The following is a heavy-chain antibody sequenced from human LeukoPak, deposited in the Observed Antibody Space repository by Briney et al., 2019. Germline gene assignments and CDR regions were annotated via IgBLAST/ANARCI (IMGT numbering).Heavy chain of an antibody. CDR1: GGSISSYY. CDR2: IYYSGST. D-gene: IGHD3-9*01. V-gene: IGHV4-59*01. Sequence: SETLSLTCTVSGGSISSYYWSWIRQPPGKGVEWIGYIYYSGSTNYNPSLKSRVTISADTSKNQFSLKLSSVTAADTAVYYCARGPPDYDILTGPMMIDYWGQGTLVTVSS. J-gene: IGHJ4*02. CDR3: ARGPPDYDILTGPMMIDY.